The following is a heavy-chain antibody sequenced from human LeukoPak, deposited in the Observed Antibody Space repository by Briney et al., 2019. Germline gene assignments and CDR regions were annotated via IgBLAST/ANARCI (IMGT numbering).Heavy chain of an antibody. Sequence: GGSLRLSCAASGFTFSNAWMSWVRQAPGKGLEWVGRIKSKTDGGTTDYAAPVKGRFTISRDDSKNTLYLQMNSLKTEDTAVYYCARGGDPLSYYYYYGMDVWGQGTTVTVSS. J-gene: IGHJ6*02. V-gene: IGHV3-15*01. CDR1: GFTFSNAW. D-gene: IGHD4-17*01. CDR3: ARGGDPLSYYYYYGMDV. CDR2: IKSKTDGGTT.